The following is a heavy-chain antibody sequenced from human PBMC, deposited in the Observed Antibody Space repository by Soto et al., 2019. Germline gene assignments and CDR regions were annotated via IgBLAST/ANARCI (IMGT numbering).Heavy chain of an antibody. V-gene: IGHV3-23*01. CDR3: VWAPKCEYHVYYFDY. J-gene: IGHJ4*02. D-gene: IGHD2-2*01. Sequence: GGCLRLPCAASGFTFSRYAMSWVRQAPGKRLVWLSPLIATTASTYYTDSVKRRFTISRDTSKNTLYLQMNSLRAEDTAVYYSVWAPKCEYHVYYFDYWGQGTLVTVSS. CDR1: GFTFSRYA. CDR2: LIATTAST.